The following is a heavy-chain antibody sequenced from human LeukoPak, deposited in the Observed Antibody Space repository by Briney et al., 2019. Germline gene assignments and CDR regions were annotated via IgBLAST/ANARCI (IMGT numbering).Heavy chain of an antibody. Sequence: SSETLSLTCTVSGGSISSYYWSWIRQPPGKGLEWIGYIYYSGSTNYNPSLKSRVTISVDTSKKQFSLKLSSVTAADTAVYYCARVGTTVTPFDPWGQGILVTVSS. D-gene: IGHD4-17*01. V-gene: IGHV4-59*01. J-gene: IGHJ5*02. CDR3: ARVGTTVTPFDP. CDR1: GGSISSYY. CDR2: IYYSGST.